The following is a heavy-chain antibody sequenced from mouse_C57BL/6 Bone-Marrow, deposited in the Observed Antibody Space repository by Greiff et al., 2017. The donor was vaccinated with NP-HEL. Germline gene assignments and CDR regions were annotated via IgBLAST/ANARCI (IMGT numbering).Heavy chain of an antibody. CDR3: ARHYYGSSYEGAMDY. CDR2: ISSGSSTI. D-gene: IGHD1-1*01. V-gene: IGHV5-17*01. CDR1: GFTFSDYG. Sequence: EVKLQESGGGLVKPGGSLKLSCAASGFTFSDYGMHWVRQAPEKGLEWVAYISSGSSTIYYADTVKGRFTISRDNAKNTLFLQMTSLRSEDTAMYYCARHYYGSSYEGAMDYWGQGTSVTVSS. J-gene: IGHJ4*01.